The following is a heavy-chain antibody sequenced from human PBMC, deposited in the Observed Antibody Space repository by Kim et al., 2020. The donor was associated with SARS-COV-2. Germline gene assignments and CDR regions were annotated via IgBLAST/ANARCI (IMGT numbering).Heavy chain of an antibody. J-gene: IGHJ6*02. V-gene: IGHV3-15*01. Sequence: GGSLRLSCAASGFTFSNAWMSWVRQAPGKGLEWVGRIKSKTDGGTTDYAAPVKGRFTISRDDSKNTLYLQMNSLKTEDTAVYYCTTLLRYFDWLAVKYYYYGMDVCGQGTTVTVS. CDR1: GFTFSNAW. CDR2: IKSKTDGGTT. CDR3: TTLLRYFDWLAVKYYYYGMDV. D-gene: IGHD3-9*01.